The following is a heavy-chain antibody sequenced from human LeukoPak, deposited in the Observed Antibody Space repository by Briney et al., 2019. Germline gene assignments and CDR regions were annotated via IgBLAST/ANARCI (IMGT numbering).Heavy chain of an antibody. J-gene: IGHJ3*02. V-gene: IGHV4-39*01. CDR1: GGSISSSSYY. CDR3: ARHSAKAISRTAVVRGILDDFNI. D-gene: IGHD3-10*01. Sequence: PSETLSLTCTVSGGSISSSSYYWGWIRQPPGKGLEWIGSIYYSGSTYYNPSLKSRVTISVDTSKNQFSLKLSSVTAADSALYYCARHSAKAISRTAVVRGILDDFNIWGQGTMVTVSS. CDR2: IYYSGST.